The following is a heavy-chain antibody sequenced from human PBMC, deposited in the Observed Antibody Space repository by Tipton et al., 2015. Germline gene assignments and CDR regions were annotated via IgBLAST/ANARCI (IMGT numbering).Heavy chain of an antibody. CDR2: IFHRGDT. Sequence: TLSLTCDVSGYSISSGYYWGWIRQPPGKGLEWIGSIFHRGDTNYNPPLKSRVTISRDTSKNQFSLRLSSVTAADTAVYYCACQDYDLLSRDYPAIDYWGQGTLVIVSS. J-gene: IGHJ4*02. D-gene: IGHD3-3*01. CDR1: GYSISSGYY. CDR3: ACQDYDLLSRDYPAIDY. V-gene: IGHV4-38-2*01.